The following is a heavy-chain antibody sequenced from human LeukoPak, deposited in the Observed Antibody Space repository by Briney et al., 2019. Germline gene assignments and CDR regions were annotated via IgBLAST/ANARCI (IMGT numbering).Heavy chain of an antibody. J-gene: IGHJ5*02. CDR3: VRQYSDSWAGPNWFDP. D-gene: IGHD6-13*01. CDR2: NSPNSGGT. V-gene: IGHV1-2*02. Sequence: ASVKVSCKASGYTFTGYYIHWVRQAPGEGLEWMGWNSPNSGGTNYAQKFQGRVTMTGDTSITTAYMELTSLTSDDTAVYYCVRQYSDSWAGPNWFDPWGQGTQATVSS. CDR1: GYTFTGYY.